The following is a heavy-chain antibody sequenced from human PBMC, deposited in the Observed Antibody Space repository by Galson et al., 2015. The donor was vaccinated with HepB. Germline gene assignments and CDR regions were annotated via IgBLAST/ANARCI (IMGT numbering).Heavy chain of an antibody. V-gene: IGHV3-7*01. D-gene: IGHD3-10*01. CDR2: IKQDASEM. Sequence: SLRLSCAASGFTFSDYWMTWVRQAPGKGLGWVANIKQDASEMYYVDSVKGRFTISRDNAKNSLYLQLNSLRVEDTALYSCARDARFSYSYGSGIYYDVFDFWGQGTMVTVSS. J-gene: IGHJ3*01. CDR3: ARDARFSYSYGSGIYYDVFDF. CDR1: GFTFSDYW.